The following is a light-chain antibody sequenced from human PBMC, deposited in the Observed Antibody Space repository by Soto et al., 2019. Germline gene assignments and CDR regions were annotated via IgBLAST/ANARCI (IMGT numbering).Light chain of an antibody. CDR1: QSLLHSNGYNY. CDR2: LGS. CDR3: MQDLQTPLT. Sequence: IAITHSPLSLPFTPVDPSSISCRSXQSLLHSNGYNYLDWYLQKPGQSPQLLIYLGSNRASGVPDRFSGSGSGTDFTLKISRVEAEDVGVYYCMQDLQTPLTFGQGTRLEIK. J-gene: IGKJ5*01. V-gene: IGKV2-28*01.